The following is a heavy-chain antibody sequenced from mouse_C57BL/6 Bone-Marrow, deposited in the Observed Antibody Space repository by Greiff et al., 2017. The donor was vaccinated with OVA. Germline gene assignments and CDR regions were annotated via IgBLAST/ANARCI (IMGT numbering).Heavy chain of an antibody. V-gene: IGHV1-52*01. CDR1: GYTFTSYW. J-gene: IGHJ3*01. Sequence: VQLQQPGAELVRPGSSVKLSCKASGYTFTSYWMHWVKQRPLQGLEWIGNIDPSDSETPYNQKFKDKATLTVDKSSSTASMQLSSLTSEDSAVYYCAREGDGYYGWVAYWGQGTLVTVSA. CDR3: AREGDGYYGWVAY. CDR2: IDPSDSET. D-gene: IGHD2-3*01.